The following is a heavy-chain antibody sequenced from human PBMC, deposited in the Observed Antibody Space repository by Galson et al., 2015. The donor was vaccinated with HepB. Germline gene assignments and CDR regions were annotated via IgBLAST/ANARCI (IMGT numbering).Heavy chain of an antibody. Sequence: QSGAEVKKPGESLRISCKASGYSFTRQWIGWVRQMPGRGLEWMALIYPYDSDIRYSPSFRGQVTISADNSINVAYLQWSSLKASDTAMYYCVRHSGSILQGPRGGFDMWGQGAMVTVSS. J-gene: IGHJ3*02. CDR3: VRHSGSILQGPRGGFDM. CDR1: GYSFTRQW. D-gene: IGHD1-26*01. V-gene: IGHV5-51*01. CDR2: IYPYDSDI.